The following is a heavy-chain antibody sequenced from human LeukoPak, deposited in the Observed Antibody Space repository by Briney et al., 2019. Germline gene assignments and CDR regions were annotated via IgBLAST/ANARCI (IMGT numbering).Heavy chain of an antibody. Sequence: GGSLRLSCAASGFTFSSYAMSWVRQAPGKGLEWASAISGSGGSTYYADSVKGRFTISRDNSKNTLYLQMNSLRAEDTAVYYCAKEKPATGLPRGPFDYWGQGTLVTVSS. CDR1: GFTFSSYA. J-gene: IGHJ4*02. CDR2: ISGSGGST. D-gene: IGHD2-15*01. V-gene: IGHV3-23*01. CDR3: AKEKPATGLPRGPFDY.